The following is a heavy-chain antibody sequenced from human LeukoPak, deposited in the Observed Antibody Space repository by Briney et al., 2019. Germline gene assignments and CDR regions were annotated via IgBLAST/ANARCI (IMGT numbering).Heavy chain of an antibody. D-gene: IGHD1-26*01. CDR3: AIDSGGGSSIFSLNWFDP. CDR1: GGSISSSSYY. J-gene: IGHJ5*02. V-gene: IGHV4-39*07. CDR2: IYYSGST. Sequence: SETLSLTCTVSGGSISSSSYYWGWIRQPPGKGLEWIGSIYYSGSTCYNPSLKSRVTISVDTSKNQFSLKLSSVTAADTAVYYCAIDSGGGSSIFSLNWFDPWGQGTLVTVSS.